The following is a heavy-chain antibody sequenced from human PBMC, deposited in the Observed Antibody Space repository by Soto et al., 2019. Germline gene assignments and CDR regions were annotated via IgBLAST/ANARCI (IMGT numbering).Heavy chain of an antibody. CDR2: IYYSGST. CDR1: GGSISSGGYY. J-gene: IGHJ4*02. Sequence: PSETLSLTCTVSGGSISSGGYYWSWIRQHPGKGLEWIGYIYYSGSTYYNPSLKSRVTISVDTSKNQFSLKLSSVTAADTAVYYCARLVIVVVPAAISRGFDYWGQGTLVTVSS. V-gene: IGHV4-31*03. CDR3: ARLVIVVVPAAISRGFDY. D-gene: IGHD2-2*01.